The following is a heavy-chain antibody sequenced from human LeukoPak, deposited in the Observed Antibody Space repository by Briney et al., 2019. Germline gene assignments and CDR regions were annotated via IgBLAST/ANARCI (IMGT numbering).Heavy chain of an antibody. CDR2: IYYSGST. J-gene: IGHJ4*02. V-gene: IGHV4-59*12. CDR3: ARELLPAYYFDY. CDR1: GGSISSYY. Sequence: SETLSLTCTVSGGSISSYYWSWIRQPPGKGLEWIGYIYYSGSTYYNPSLKSRVTISVDTSKNQFSLKLSSVTAADTAVYYCARELLPAYYFDYWGQGTLVTVSS. D-gene: IGHD2-15*01.